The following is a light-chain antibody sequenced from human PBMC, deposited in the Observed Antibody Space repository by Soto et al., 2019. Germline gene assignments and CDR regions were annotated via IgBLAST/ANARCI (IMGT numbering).Light chain of an antibody. Sequence: EIVMTQSPATLSVSPGERAPVSCRASQSVSSNLAWYQQKPGQAPRLLIYGASTRATGIPARFSGSGSGTEFTLTISSLQSEDFAVYYCQQYIRWPLTFGGGTKVDIK. CDR2: GAS. CDR3: QQYIRWPLT. CDR1: QSVSSN. V-gene: IGKV3-15*01. J-gene: IGKJ4*01.